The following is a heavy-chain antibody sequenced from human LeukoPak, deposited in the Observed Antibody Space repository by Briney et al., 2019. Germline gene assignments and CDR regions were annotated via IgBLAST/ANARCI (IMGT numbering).Heavy chain of an antibody. D-gene: IGHD3-10*01. CDR1: GGTFSSYA. CDR3: ARDGSTMVRGVTWYYYYMDV. V-gene: IGHV1-69*06. J-gene: IGHJ6*03. Sequence: VASVKVSCKASGGTFSSYAISWVRQAPGQGLEWMGGIIPIFGTANYAQKFQGRVTITADKSTSTAYMELSRLRSDDTAVYYCARDGSTMVRGVTWYYYYMDVWGKGTTVTISS. CDR2: IIPIFGTA.